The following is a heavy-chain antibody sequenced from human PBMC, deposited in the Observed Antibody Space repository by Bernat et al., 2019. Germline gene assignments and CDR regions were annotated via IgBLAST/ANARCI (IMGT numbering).Heavy chain of an antibody. CDR3: ARDYVGYFDL. CDR1: GGSFSGYY. CDR2: INHSGST. Sequence: QVQLQQWGAGLLKPSETPSLTCAVYGGSFSGYYWSWIRQPPGKGLEWIGEINHSGSTNYNPSLKSRVTISVDTSKNQFSLKLSSVTAADTAVYYCARDYVGYFDLWGRGTLVTVSS. J-gene: IGHJ2*01. D-gene: IGHD3-16*01. V-gene: IGHV4-34*01.